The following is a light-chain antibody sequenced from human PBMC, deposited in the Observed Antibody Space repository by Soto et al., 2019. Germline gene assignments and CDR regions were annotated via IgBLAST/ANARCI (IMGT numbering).Light chain of an antibody. V-gene: IGKV1-5*03. CDR2: DAS. Sequence: DIQLTQSPSTLSPSVGERVTITCRASQTISSWLAWYQQKPGKAPKLLIYDASTLESGVPSRFSGSGSGTDFTLTISSLQPDDFATYYCQQSYSNSEAFGQGTKVDIK. CDR3: QQSYSNSEA. J-gene: IGKJ2*01. CDR1: QTISSW.